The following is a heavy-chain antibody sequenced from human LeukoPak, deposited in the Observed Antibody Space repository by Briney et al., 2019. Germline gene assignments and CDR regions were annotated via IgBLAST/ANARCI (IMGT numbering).Heavy chain of an antibody. CDR2: ISGSGGST. D-gene: IGHD1-26*01. CDR3: AKVVGATGDFDY. J-gene: IGHJ4*02. V-gene: IGHV3-23*01. CDR1: GFTFSSYG. Sequence: PGGTLRLSCAASGFTFSSYGMSWVRQAPGKGLEWVSAISGSGGSTYYADSVKGRFTISRDNSKNTLYLQMNSLRAEDTAVYYCAKVVGATGDFDYWGQGTLVTVSS.